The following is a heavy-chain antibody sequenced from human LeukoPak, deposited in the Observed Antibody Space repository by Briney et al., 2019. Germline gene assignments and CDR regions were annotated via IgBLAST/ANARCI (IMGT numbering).Heavy chain of an antibody. J-gene: IGHJ4*02. CDR1: GFTFDDYA. Sequence: PGRSLRLSCAASGFTFDDYALHWVRQAPGKGLEWVSGISWNGGSIGYADSVKGRFTISRDNAKNSLYLQMNSLRAEDTALYYCAKDTQAGIVVVTATTPYFDYWGQGTLVTVSS. CDR3: AKDTQAGIVVVTATTPYFDY. CDR2: ISWNGGSI. D-gene: IGHD2-21*02. V-gene: IGHV3-9*01.